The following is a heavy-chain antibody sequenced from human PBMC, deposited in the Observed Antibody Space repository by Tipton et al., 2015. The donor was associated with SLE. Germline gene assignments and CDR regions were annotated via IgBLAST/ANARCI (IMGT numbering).Heavy chain of an antibody. Sequence: TLSLTCTVSGGSINSGSYYWSWIRQPAGKGLEWIGHIYTSGRTNYNPSLKSRVTISVDTSKNQFSLKLSSVTAAGTAVYYCARGISIAAADAFDYWGQGTLVAVSS. CDR3: ARGISIAAADAFDY. V-gene: IGHV4-61*09. CDR1: GGSINSGSYY. CDR2: IYTSGRT. J-gene: IGHJ4*02. D-gene: IGHD6-13*01.